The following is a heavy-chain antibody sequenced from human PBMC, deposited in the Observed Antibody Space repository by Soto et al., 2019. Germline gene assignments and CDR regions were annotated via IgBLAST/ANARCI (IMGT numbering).Heavy chain of an antibody. CDR3: ARDLRSWYYYYGMDV. CDR2: IYYSGST. Sequence: LSLTCTVSGGSISSYYWSWIRQPPGKGLEWIGYIYYSGSTNYNPSLKSRVTISVDTSKNQFSLKLSSETAADTAVYYCARDLRSWYYYYGMDVWGQGTTVTVSS. J-gene: IGHJ6*02. V-gene: IGHV4-59*01. CDR1: GGSISSYY. D-gene: IGHD6-13*01.